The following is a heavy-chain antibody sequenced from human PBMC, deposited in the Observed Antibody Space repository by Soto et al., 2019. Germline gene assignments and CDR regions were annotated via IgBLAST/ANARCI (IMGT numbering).Heavy chain of an antibody. CDR1: GHSLSSGGYY. CDR3: ARDWGSSGWPN. V-gene: IGHV4-31*03. Sequence: SETLSLTCTVSGHSLSSGGYYWSWIRQHPGKGLEWVGYIYFTGSTLYNPSLKSRLAMSLDTSKNQFSLRLTSVTAADTAVYFCARDWGSSGWPNWGQGTLITVSS. J-gene: IGHJ4*02. CDR2: IYFTGST. D-gene: IGHD6-19*01.